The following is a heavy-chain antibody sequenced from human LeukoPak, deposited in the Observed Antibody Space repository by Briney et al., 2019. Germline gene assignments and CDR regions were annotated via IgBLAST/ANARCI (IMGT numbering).Heavy chain of an antibody. J-gene: IGHJ5*02. D-gene: IGHD3-10*01. CDR1: GFTFSNYW. V-gene: IGHV3-7*01. CDR2: IKQDGSKK. Sequence: PGGSLRLSCAASGFTFSNYWMSWVRQAPGKGLERVANIKQDGSKKYYVDSVKGRFTISRDNAKNSLYLQMNSLRAEDTAVYYCARASAGMVRLFDPWGQGTLVTVSS. CDR3: ARASAGMVRLFDP.